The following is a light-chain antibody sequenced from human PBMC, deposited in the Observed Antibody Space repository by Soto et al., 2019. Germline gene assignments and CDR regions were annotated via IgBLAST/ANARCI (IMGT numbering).Light chain of an antibody. V-gene: IGKV3-11*01. CDR3: QEGSYLPA. CDR2: DAS. J-gene: IGKJ4*01. CDR1: QSFSGS. Sequence: SHTGRASQSFSGSLGWYQQKPGQAPRLIIYDASVRATGIPARFSGSGSGTDFTLTISSLEPEDFAVYYCQEGSYLPAFGGGTKVDIK.